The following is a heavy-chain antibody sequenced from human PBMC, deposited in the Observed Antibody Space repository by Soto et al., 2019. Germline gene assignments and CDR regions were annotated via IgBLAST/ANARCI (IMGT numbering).Heavy chain of an antibody. J-gene: IGHJ4*02. CDR1: GGSISSYY. CDR2: IYYSGST. Sequence: SETLSLTCTVSGGSISSYYWSWIRQPPGKGLEWIGYIYYSGSTNYNPSLKSRVTISVDTSKNQFSLNLSSVTAADTAVYYCTRVADGGLFNYWGQGILVTVSS. D-gene: IGHD6-19*01. V-gene: IGHV4-59*01. CDR3: TRVADGGLFNY.